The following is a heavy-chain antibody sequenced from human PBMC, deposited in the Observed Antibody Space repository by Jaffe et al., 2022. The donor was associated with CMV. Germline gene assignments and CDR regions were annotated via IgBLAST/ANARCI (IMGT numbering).Heavy chain of an antibody. D-gene: IGHD3-22*01. J-gene: IGHJ4*02. CDR3: AKVNDRDGYWTFGRFYFDY. CDR1: GFTFSIYN. Sequence: EVQLVESGGGLVQPGGSLRLSCVASGFTFSIYNMNWVRQAPGKGLEWVSGMSGSGDSTYYADSVKGRFTISRDNSKNTLFLQMNSLRAEDTAVYYCAKVNDRDGYWTFGRFYFDYWGQGTLVTVSS. V-gene: IGHV3-23*04. CDR2: MSGSGDST.